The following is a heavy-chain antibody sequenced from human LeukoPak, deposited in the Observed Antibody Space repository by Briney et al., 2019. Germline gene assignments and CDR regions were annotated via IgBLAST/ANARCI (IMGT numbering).Heavy chain of an antibody. CDR1: GGSFSGYY. D-gene: IGHD4-17*01. J-gene: IGHJ4*02. CDR3: ARGGDYGDRDFDY. Sequence: SETLSLTCAVYGGSFSGYYWSWIRQPPGKGLEWNGEINHSGSTNYNPSLKSRVTISVDTSKNQFSLKLSSVTAADTAVYYCARGGDYGDRDFDYWGQGTLVTVSS. CDR2: INHSGST. V-gene: IGHV4-34*01.